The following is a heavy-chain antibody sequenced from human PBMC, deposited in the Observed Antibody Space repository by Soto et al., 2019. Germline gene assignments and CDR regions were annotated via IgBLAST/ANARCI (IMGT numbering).Heavy chain of an antibody. D-gene: IGHD5-18*01. V-gene: IGHV4-59*01. J-gene: IGHJ6*03. CDR3: ARDSSIYSYGYRGGLRLDYYYYMDV. CDR2: IYYSGST. Sequence: SETLSLTCTVSGGSISSYYWSWIRQPPGKGLEWIGYIYYSGSTNYNPSLKSRVTISVDTSKNQFSLKLSTVTAADTAVYYCARDSSIYSYGYRGGLRLDYYYYMDVWGKGTTVTVSS. CDR1: GGSISSYY.